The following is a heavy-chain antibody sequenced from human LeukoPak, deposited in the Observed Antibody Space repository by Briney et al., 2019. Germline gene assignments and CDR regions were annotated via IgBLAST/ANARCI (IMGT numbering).Heavy chain of an antibody. CDR1: GFTFSSYA. J-gene: IGHJ5*02. Sequence: GGSLRLSCAASGFTFSSYAMHRVRQAPGKGLEWVAVISYDGSNKYYADSVKGRFTISRDNSKNTLYLQMNSLRAEDTAVYYCAREQVTMIVVANWFDPWGQGTLVTVSS. V-gene: IGHV3-30*04. D-gene: IGHD3-22*01. CDR3: AREQVTMIVVANWFDP. CDR2: ISYDGSNK.